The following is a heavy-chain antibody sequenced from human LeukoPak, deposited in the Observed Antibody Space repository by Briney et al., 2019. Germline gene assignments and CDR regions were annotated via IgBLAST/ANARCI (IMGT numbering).Heavy chain of an antibody. CDR1: GFTFDDYA. D-gene: IGHD6-6*01. V-gene: IGHV3-9*01. J-gene: IGHJ3*02. CDR3: AKDVYSSSSGAFDI. Sequence: PGRSLRLSCAASGFTFDDYAMHWVRQAPGKGLEWVSGISWNSGSIGYGDSVKGRFTISRDNAKNSLYLQMNSLRAEDTALYYCAKDVYSSSSGAFDIWGQGTMVTVSS. CDR2: ISWNSGSI.